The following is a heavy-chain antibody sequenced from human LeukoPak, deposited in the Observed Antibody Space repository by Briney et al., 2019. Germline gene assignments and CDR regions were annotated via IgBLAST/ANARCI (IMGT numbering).Heavy chain of an antibody. J-gene: IGHJ4*02. CDR1: GYTFTTYV. CDR3: VRNVGSGFDY. CDR2: ISVNNGNT. V-gene: IGHV1-18*01. Sequence: ASVKVSCKASGYTFTTYVISWVRQAPGQGLEWMGWISVNNGNTNYAQNLQGRVTMTTDTSTSTVYMELSSLRSEDTAVYYCVRNVGSGFDYWGQGTLVTVSS. D-gene: IGHD1-1*01.